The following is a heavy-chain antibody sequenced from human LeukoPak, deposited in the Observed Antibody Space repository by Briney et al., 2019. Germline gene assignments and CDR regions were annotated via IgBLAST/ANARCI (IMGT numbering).Heavy chain of an antibody. J-gene: IGHJ4*02. V-gene: IGHV5-51*01. CDR1: EYIFTTYW. D-gene: IGHD1-1*01. CDR3: ARCGTIGTGGDY. Sequence: GESLKISFKGSEYIFTTYWIDWVRPMPGKGREWMGSIYPGDSDTRYSPSFQGQVTISADKSISTAYLQWSSLKASDSAMYYCARCGTIGTGGDYWGQGTLVIVSS. CDR2: IYPGDSDT.